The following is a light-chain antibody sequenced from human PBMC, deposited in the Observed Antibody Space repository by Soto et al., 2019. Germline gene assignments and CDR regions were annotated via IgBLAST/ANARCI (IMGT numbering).Light chain of an antibody. CDR1: QSSSTY. CDR3: EQYNSYSPYT. J-gene: IGKJ2*01. Sequence: DIQMTQSPSTLSASVGDRATITCRATQSSSTYLAWYQQKAGKAPKLLIYGASNLESEVPSRFSGSGSGTEFTLTIRSPQPDDLVRYYGEQYNSYSPYTFGQGAKLVIK. V-gene: IGKV1-5*01. CDR2: GAS.